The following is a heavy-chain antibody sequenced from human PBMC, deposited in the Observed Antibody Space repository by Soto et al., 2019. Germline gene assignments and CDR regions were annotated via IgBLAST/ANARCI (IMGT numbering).Heavy chain of an antibody. CDR2: ISSSSSSI. CDR3: AGDDPCRWSTATYFDY. CDR1: GFTFSSYS. J-gene: IGHJ4*02. V-gene: IGHV3-48*02. Sequence: EVQLVESGGGLVQPGGSLRLSCAASGFTFSSYSMNWVRQAPGKGLEWVSYISSSSSSIYYADSVKGGFTISRDNAKNSLYLQMNRLRDEDTAVYYCAGDDPCRWSTATYFDYWGKGTLVTVSS. D-gene: IGHD6-13*01.